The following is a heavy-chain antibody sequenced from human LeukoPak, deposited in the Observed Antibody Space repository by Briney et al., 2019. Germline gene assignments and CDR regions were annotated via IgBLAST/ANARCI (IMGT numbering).Heavy chain of an antibody. CDR3: TRETKTYYYGSGSWGFDY. V-gene: IGHV3-49*04. CDR2: IRSKAYGGTT. D-gene: IGHD3-10*01. CDR1: GFTFGDYA. J-gene: IGHJ4*02. Sequence: GGSLRLSCTASGFTFGDYAMSWVRQAPGKGLEWVGFIRSKAYGGTTEYAASVKGRFTISRDDSKSIAYLQMNSLKTEDTAVYYCTRETKTYYYGSGSWGFDYWGQGTLVTVSP.